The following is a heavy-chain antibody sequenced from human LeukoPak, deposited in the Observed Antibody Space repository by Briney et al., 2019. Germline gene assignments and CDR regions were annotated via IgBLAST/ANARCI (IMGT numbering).Heavy chain of an antibody. CDR2: IWYDGNNK. CDR1: GFTFSSYG. CDR3: AQDPLQYGSGSYYFDY. D-gene: IGHD3-10*01. J-gene: IGHJ4*02. Sequence: PGGSLRLSCAASGFTFSSYGMHWVRRAPGKGLEWVSFIWYDGNNKYYSDSVKGRFTISRDNSKNTLYLQMNSLRAEDTAVYYCAQDPLQYGSGSYYFDYWGQGTLVTVSS. V-gene: IGHV3-30*02.